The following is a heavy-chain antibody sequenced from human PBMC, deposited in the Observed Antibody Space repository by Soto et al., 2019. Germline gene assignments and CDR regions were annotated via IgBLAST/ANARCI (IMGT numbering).Heavy chain of an antibody. CDR3: ARDGYSSSWHQSHYYYGMDV. J-gene: IGHJ6*02. CDR1: GYTFTSYY. CDR2: INPSGGST. Sequence: ASVKVSCKASGYTFTSYYMHWVRQAPGQGLEWMGIINPSGGSTSYAQKFQGRVTMTRDTSTSTVYMELSSLRSEDTAVYYCARDGYSSSWHQSHYYYGMDVWGQGTTVTVSS. V-gene: IGHV1-46*01. D-gene: IGHD6-13*01.